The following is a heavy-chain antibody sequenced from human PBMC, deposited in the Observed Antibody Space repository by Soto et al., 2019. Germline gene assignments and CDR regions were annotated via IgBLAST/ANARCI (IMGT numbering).Heavy chain of an antibody. V-gene: IGHV1-3*01. Sequence: GASVKVSCKASGYTFTSYAMHWVRQAPGQRLEWMGWINAGNGNTKYSQKFQGRVTITRDTSASTAYMELSSLRSEDTAVFYFARAYLIAAAGMKGHAFDIWGQGTMVTVSS. D-gene: IGHD6-13*01. J-gene: IGHJ3*02. CDR1: GYTFTSYA. CDR3: ARAYLIAAAGMKGHAFDI. CDR2: INAGNGNT.